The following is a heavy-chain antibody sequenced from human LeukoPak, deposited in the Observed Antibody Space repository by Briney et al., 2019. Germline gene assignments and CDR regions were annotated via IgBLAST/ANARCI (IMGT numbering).Heavy chain of an antibody. V-gene: IGHV4-39*07. CDR2: LYHSGTI. CDR3: ARDRELAALDP. D-gene: IGHD1-26*01. Sequence: SETLSLTCTVAGDSLRTTTYYWNWIRQPPGKGLEWIGGLYHSGTIYYNPSLKSRVTISADKSKNHFSLRLTSVTAADTAVYYCARDRELAALDPWGQGTLVIVSS. J-gene: IGHJ5*02. CDR1: GDSLRTTTYY.